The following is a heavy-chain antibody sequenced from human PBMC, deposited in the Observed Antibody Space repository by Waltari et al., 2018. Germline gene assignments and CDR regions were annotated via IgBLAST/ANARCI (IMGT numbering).Heavy chain of an antibody. CDR3: ARATGTSVPPDY. Sequence: QVQLQESGPGLVKPSETLSLTCTVSGGSISSYYWSWIRQPPGKGLEWIGYIYYSGSTNYTPSLKSRVTISVDTSKNQFSLKLSSVTAADTAVYYCARATGTSVPPDYWGQGTLVTVSS. CDR1: GGSISSYY. D-gene: IGHD1-1*01. CDR2: IYYSGST. V-gene: IGHV4-59*01. J-gene: IGHJ4*02.